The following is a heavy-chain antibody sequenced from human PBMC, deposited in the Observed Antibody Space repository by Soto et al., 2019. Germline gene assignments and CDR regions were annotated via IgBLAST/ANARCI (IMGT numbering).Heavy chain of an antibody. CDR3: AREGVRGMDV. CDR1: GYTFTSYY. J-gene: IGHJ6*02. D-gene: IGHD3-16*01. CDR2: INPSGGGT. V-gene: IGHV1-46*01. Sequence: ASVKVSCKAFGYTFTSYYMHWVRQAPGQGLEWMGIINPSGGGTSYAQKFQGRVTMTRNTSISTAYMELSSLRSEDTAVYYCAREGVRGMDVWGQGTTVTVSS.